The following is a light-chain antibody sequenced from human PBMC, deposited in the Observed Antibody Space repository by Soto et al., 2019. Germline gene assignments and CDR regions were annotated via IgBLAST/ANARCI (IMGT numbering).Light chain of an antibody. CDR2: GNS. CDR1: SSNIGAGYD. Sequence: QSVLTQPPSVSGAPGQRVTISCTGSSSNIGAGYDVPWYQQLPGTAPKLLIYGNSNRPSGVPDRFSGSKSGTSASLAITGLQSEDEPDYYCQSSDSSLTYVFGTGTKLTVL. CDR3: QSSDSSLTYV. J-gene: IGLJ1*01. V-gene: IGLV1-40*01.